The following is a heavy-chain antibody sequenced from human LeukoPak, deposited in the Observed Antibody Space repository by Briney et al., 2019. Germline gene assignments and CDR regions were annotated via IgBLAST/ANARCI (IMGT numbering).Heavy chain of an antibody. D-gene: IGHD1-1*01. CDR3: TRLSNGGTGGRLFDY. V-gene: IGHV4-34*01. CDR1: GGSFRGYY. Sequence: PSETLSLTCAVSGGSFRGYYWTWIRQTPGKGLEWIGETSYGGSTNYSPSLKSRVSISVDTSRSQFSLKLTSVTAADTAIYYCTRLSNGGTGGRLFDYWGQGTLVTVSS. CDR2: TSYGGST. J-gene: IGHJ4*02.